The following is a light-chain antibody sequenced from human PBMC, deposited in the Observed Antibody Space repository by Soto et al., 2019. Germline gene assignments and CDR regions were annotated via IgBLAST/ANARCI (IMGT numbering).Light chain of an antibody. J-gene: IGLJ2*01. V-gene: IGLV2-14*01. CDR2: EVS. Sequence: QSVLTQPASVSGSPGQSITISCTGTSSDLGGYNYVSWYQQHPGKAPKLMIYEVSNRPSGVSNRFSGSKSGNTASLTISGLQAEDEANYYCSSYTSSITHVLFGGGTKLTVL. CDR3: SSYTSSITHVL. CDR1: SSDLGGYNY.